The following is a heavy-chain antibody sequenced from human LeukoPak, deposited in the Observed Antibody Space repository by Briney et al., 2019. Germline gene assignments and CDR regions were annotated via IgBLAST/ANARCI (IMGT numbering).Heavy chain of an antibody. CDR2: IYHSGST. J-gene: IGHJ4*02. V-gene: IGHV4-38-2*02. D-gene: IGHD3-3*01. CDR1: GYSISSGYY. Sequence: SETLSLTCTVSGYSISSGYYWGWIRQPPGKGLEWIGSIYHSGSTYYNPSLKSRITISVYTSKNQFSLKLSSVTAADTAVYYCAREDNPYYDFWSGYISYFDYWGQGTLVTVSS. CDR3: AREDNPYYDFWSGYISYFDY.